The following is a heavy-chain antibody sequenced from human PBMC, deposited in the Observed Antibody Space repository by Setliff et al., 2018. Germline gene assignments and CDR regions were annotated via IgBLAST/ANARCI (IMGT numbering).Heavy chain of an antibody. J-gene: IGHJ4*02. V-gene: IGHV4-39*07. CDR2: VYYSGNT. CDR1: GGSISTTDYY. Sequence: KPSETLSLTCTVSGGSISTTDYYWGWIRQPPGKGLEWIGCVYYSGNTYYSPSLKSRVTMFVDTSKNQFSLMLYSVTAADTAIYYCARCDSSGYSENYYFDYWGQGTLVTVSS. CDR3: ARCDSSGYSENYYFDY. D-gene: IGHD3-22*01.